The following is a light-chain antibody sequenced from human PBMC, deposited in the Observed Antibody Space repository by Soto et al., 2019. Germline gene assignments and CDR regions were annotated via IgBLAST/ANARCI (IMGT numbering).Light chain of an antibody. Sequence: IQLTQSPSSLSASVGDRVTITCRASQDISSYLAWYQQKPGKAPKVLIYAASNLQSGVPSRFSGSESGTDFTLTISSLQPEDFATYYCQQLNSYPITFGQGTRLEI. V-gene: IGKV1-9*01. J-gene: IGKJ5*01. CDR1: QDISSY. CDR2: AAS. CDR3: QQLNSYPIT.